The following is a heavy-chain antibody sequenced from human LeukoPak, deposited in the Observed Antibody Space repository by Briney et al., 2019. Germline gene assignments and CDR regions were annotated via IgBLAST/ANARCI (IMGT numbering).Heavy chain of an antibody. J-gene: IGHJ4*02. D-gene: IGHD2-2*02. CDR3: ARDAID. CDR2: INPSGSST. Sequence: SVKVSCNASGYSFTSYYMHWMRQPPAQGLEWMGIINPSGSSTSYAQKYQGRVTITSDTSTTTVYMELSTLRCEDTAVYYCARDAIDWGQGTLVTVSS. CDR1: GYSFTSYY. V-gene: IGHV1-46*01.